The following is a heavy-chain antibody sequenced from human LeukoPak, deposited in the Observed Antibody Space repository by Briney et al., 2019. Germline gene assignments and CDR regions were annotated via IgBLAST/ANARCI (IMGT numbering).Heavy chain of an antibody. D-gene: IGHD6-19*01. CDR2: MNPNRGNT. Sequence: ASVKVSCKASGYTFTNFDINWVRQATGQGLEWMGWMNPNRGNTGYAQRFQGRVTMTRNTSISTAYMELSSLRSEDTAVYYCARAYSSGLIDYWGQGTLVTVSS. CDR1: GYTFTNFD. V-gene: IGHV1-8*02. J-gene: IGHJ4*02. CDR3: ARAYSSGLIDY.